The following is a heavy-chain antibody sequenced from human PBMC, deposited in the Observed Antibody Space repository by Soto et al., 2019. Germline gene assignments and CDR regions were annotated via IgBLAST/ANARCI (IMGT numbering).Heavy chain of an antibody. Sequence: GGSLRLSCAAPGFNFNIHALHWIRQAPGEGLEWVAVMSPGGNSQYYADSVKGRFTISRDTSKSTLYLQMTSLRPEDTAVYYCASGAAFYYDNSRYWGQVTLVTVSS. CDR2: MSPGGNSQ. V-gene: IGHV3-30-3*01. CDR1: GFNFNIHA. D-gene: IGHD3-22*01. J-gene: IGHJ4*02. CDR3: ASGAAFYYDNSRY.